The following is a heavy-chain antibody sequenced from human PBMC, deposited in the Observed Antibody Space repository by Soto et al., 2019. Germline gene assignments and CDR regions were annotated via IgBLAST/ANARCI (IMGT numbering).Heavy chain of an antibody. J-gene: IGHJ4*02. Sequence: GESLKISCAASGFTFSDRYIDWVRQAPGKGLEWVGRTKNKANNYTTEYAASVKGRFTISRDYSRDSVYLQMNSLKTDDTAVYYCTIEGAYPGPDFDYWGQGTLVTVSS. V-gene: IGHV3-72*01. CDR1: GFTFSDRY. CDR3: TIEGAYPGPDFDY. CDR2: TKNKANNYTT. D-gene: IGHD3-16*01.